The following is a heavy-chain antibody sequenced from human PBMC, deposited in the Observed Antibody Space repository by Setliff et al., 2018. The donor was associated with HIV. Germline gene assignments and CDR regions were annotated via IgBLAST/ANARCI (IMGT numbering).Heavy chain of an antibody. D-gene: IGHD3-10*01. Sequence: ASVKVSCKASGGTFSSYSINWVRQAPGQGREWMGGIIPIYGTPIYAQKFQGRVTITADKSTSTAYMELSSLRSEDTAVYYCARDQVSMVRAVRLVAWGQGSLVTVSS. V-gene: IGHV1-69*06. J-gene: IGHJ1*01. CDR1: GGTFSSYS. CDR3: ARDQVSMVRAVRLVA. CDR2: IIPIYGTP.